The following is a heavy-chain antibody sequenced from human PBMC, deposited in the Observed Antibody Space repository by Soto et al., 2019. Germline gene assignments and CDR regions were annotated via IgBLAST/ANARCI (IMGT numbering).Heavy chain of an antibody. CDR1: GGSISSYY. CDR3: ATTLAIGAFDI. V-gene: IGHV4-59*08. D-gene: IGHD2-2*03. J-gene: IGHJ3*02. CDR2: IYYSGST. Sequence: SETLSLTCTVSGGSISSYYWSWIRQPPGKGLEWIGYIYYSGSTNYNPSLKSRVTISVDTSKNQFSLKLSSVTAADTAVYYCATTLAIGAFDIWGQGTMVTVSS.